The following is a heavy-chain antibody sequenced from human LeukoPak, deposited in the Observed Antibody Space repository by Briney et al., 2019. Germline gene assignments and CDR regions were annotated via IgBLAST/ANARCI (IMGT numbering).Heavy chain of an antibody. CDR3: ARRYGDYNLDY. D-gene: IGHD4-17*01. V-gene: IGHV4-39*01. CDR2: ISYSGST. J-gene: IGHJ4*02. Sequence: SETLSLTCTVSGGSISSSSYYWGWIRQPPGKGLEWIGGISYSGSTYYNPSLKSRVTISADTSKNQVSLKLTSVTAADTAVYYCARRYGDYNLDYWGQGTLVTVSS. CDR1: GGSISSSSYY.